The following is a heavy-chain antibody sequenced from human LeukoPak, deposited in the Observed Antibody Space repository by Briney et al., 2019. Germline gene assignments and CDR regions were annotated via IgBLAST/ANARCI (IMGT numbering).Heavy chain of an antibody. CDR3: AKDIVAAAGTAFSSNWFDP. J-gene: IGHJ5*02. V-gene: IGHV3-9*01. D-gene: IGHD6-13*01. CDR2: ISWNSGSI. Sequence: GGSLRLSCAASGFTFDDYAMHWVRQAPGKGLEWVSGISWNSGSIGYADSVKGRFTISRDNAKNSLYLQMNSLRAEDTALYYCAKDIVAAAGTAFSSNWFDPWSQGTLVTVSS. CDR1: GFTFDDYA.